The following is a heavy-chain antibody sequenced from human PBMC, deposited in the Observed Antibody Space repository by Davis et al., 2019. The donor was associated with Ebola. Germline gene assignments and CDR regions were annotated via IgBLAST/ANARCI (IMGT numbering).Heavy chain of an antibody. CDR3: TSSRYSSSSGVDY. Sequence: GGSLRLSCAASGFTFSGSAMHWVRQASGKGLEWVGRIRSKANSYATAYAASVKGRFTISRDDSKNTAYLQMNSLKTEDTAVYCCTSSRYSSSSGVDYWGQGTLVTVSS. CDR2: IRSKANSYAT. D-gene: IGHD6-6*01. V-gene: IGHV3-73*01. CDR1: GFTFSGSA. J-gene: IGHJ4*02.